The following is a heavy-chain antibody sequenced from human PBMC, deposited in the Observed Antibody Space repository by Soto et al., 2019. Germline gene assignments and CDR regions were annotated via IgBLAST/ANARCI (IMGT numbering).Heavy chain of an antibody. CDR3: ARGPFFARYQPFDS. Sequence: SETLSLTCTVSGGSISSYYWSWIRQPPGKGLEWIGYIYYSGSTHYNPTLKRPVIISIDTSKTQFSLSLSSVTAADTAVYYCARGPFFARYQPFDSWGPGTLVTVSS. J-gene: IGHJ4*02. CDR2: IYYSGST. V-gene: IGHV4-59*01. D-gene: IGHD2-2*01. CDR1: GGSISSYY.